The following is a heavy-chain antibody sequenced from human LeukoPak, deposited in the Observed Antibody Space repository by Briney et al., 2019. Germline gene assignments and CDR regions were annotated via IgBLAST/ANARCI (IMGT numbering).Heavy chain of an antibody. Sequence: VASVKVSCKASGYTFTGYYMHWVRQAPGQGLEWMGWINPNSGGTNYAQKFQGRVTMTRDTSISTAYVELSRLRSDDTAVYYCARDRGDNYPVAPDIWGQGTMVTVSS. J-gene: IGHJ3*02. CDR3: ARDRGDNYPVAPDI. V-gene: IGHV1-2*02. CDR2: INPNSGGT. CDR1: GYTFTGYY. D-gene: IGHD4-11*01.